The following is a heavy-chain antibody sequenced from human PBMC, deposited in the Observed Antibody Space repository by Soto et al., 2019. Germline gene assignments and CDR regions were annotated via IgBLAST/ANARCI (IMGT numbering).Heavy chain of an antibody. V-gene: IGHV3-30*18. CDR2: ISDDGRSK. Sequence: QVLLVESGGGVVQPGRSLRLSCAASRFTFRSFVMHWVRQAPGQGLEWVALISDDGRSKHYADSLKGRFTISRDNSNNTLDLPMDSLVPEDTAVYYCAKERWWDFGDLNLPGYWGQGTLVTGSS. D-gene: IGHD4-17*01. CDR3: AKERWWDFGDLNLPGY. J-gene: IGHJ4*02. CDR1: RFTFRSFV.